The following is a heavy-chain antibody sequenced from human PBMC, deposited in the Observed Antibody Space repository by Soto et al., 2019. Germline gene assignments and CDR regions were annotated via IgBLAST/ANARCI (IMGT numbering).Heavy chain of an antibody. Sequence: PGGSLRLSCAASGFTFDDYAMHWVRQAPGKGLEWVSGISWNSGSIGYADSVKGRFTISRDNAKNSLYLQMNSLRAEDTALYYCAKGTSCSGGSCYPSIFDPWGQGTLVTVSS. CDR2: ISWNSGSI. D-gene: IGHD2-15*01. CDR1: GFTFDDYA. CDR3: AKGTSCSGGSCYPSIFDP. J-gene: IGHJ5*02. V-gene: IGHV3-9*01.